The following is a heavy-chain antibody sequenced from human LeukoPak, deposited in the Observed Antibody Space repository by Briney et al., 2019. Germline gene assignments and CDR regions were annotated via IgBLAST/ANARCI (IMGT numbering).Heavy chain of an antibody. Sequence: GESLKISCKGSGFAFTSYWIVWVRQMPGKGLEWMGIIYPGDSDTRYSPSFQGQVTISADKSITTAYLQWSSLRASDTAMYYCVSFGHSYGSFEHWGQGTLVTVSS. CDR1: GFAFTSYW. J-gene: IGHJ4*02. CDR2: IYPGDSDT. V-gene: IGHV5-51*01. D-gene: IGHD5-18*01. CDR3: VSFGHSYGSFEH.